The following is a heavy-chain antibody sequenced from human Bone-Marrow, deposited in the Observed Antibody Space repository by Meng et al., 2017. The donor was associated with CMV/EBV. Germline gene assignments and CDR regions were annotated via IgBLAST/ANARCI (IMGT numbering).Heavy chain of an antibody. D-gene: IGHD6-6*01. CDR2: ISYDGSNK. Sequence: GESLKISCAASGFTFSSYAMHWVRQAPGKGLEWVAFISYDGSNKYYADSVKGRFTISRDNSKNTLYLQMNSLRAEDTAVYYCARDLIAARTNYYYGMDVWGQGTTVTGSS. CDR3: ARDLIAARTNYYYGMDV. CDR1: GFTFSSYA. V-gene: IGHV3-30*04. J-gene: IGHJ6*01.